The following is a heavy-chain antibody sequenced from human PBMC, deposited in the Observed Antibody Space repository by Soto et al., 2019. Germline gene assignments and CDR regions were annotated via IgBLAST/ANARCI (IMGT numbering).Heavy chain of an antibody. Sequence: GESLKISCKGSGYTFTNCWIGWVRQMPGKGLEWMGIIYPGDSDTKYNPSFQGQVTISADKSITTTYLRWTSLKASDTAIYYCAASIFYYGMDVWGQGTTVTVS. CDR1: GYTFTNCW. J-gene: IGHJ6*02. CDR3: AASIFYYGMDV. V-gene: IGHV5-51*01. CDR2: IYPGDSDT.